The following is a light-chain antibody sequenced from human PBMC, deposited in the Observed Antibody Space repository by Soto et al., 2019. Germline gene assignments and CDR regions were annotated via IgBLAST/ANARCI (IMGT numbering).Light chain of an antibody. J-gene: IGKJ1*01. CDR1: QTISSW. V-gene: IGKV1-5*03. CDR3: QQSYSTPRT. Sequence: DIQITQSPSTLSGSVGDRVTITCRASQTISSWLAWYQQKPGKAPKLLIYKASTLKSGVPSMFSGSGSGTDFALTISSLQPEDFATYYCQQSYSTPRTFGQGTKVDIK. CDR2: KAS.